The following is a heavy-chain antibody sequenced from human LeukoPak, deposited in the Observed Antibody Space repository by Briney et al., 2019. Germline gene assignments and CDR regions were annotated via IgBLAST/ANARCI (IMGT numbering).Heavy chain of an antibody. D-gene: IGHD2-8*02. J-gene: IGHJ4*02. V-gene: IGHV1-69*02. CDR3: ARLLRAVDTGAYYFDY. CDR1: GGIFSSYT. Sequence: SSVKVSCKASGGIFSSYTFNWVRQAPGQGLEWMGRITPIPGITNYAETFQGRVTLTADTSASTLYMELSSLRSEDTAVYYCARLLRAVDTGAYYFDYWGQGTLVTVSS. CDR2: ITPIPGIT.